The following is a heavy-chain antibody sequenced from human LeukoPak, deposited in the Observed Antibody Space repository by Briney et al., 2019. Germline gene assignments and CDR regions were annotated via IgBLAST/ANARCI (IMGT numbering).Heavy chain of an antibody. V-gene: IGHV4-59*01. J-gene: IGHJ4*02. CDR3: AAGHIAVAGTDY. CDR2: IYYSGST. D-gene: IGHD6-19*01. Sequence: TSETLSLTCTVSGGSISSYYWSWFRQPPGKELEWIGYIYYSGSTNYNPSLKSRVTISVDTSKDQFSLKLSSVTAADTAVYYCAAGHIAVAGTDYWGQGTLVTVSS. CDR1: GGSISSYY.